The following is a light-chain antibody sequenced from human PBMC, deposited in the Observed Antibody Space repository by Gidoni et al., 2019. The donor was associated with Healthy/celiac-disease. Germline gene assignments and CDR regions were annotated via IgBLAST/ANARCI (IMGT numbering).Light chain of an antibody. J-gene: IGKJ4*01. Sequence: DIVMTQSPLSLPVTTGEPASISCRSSQSLLHSNGYNYLDWYLQKPGQSPQLLIYLGSNRSSGVPDRFSGRGSGTDFTLKISRVEAEDVGVYYCMQALQTPLTFGGGTKVEIK. CDR3: MQALQTPLT. V-gene: IGKV2-28*01. CDR1: QSLLHSNGYNY. CDR2: LGS.